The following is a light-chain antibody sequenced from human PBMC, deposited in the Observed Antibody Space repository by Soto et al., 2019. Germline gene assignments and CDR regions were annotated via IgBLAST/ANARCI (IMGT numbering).Light chain of an antibody. V-gene: IGKV1-9*01. CDR1: QGISSY. CDR3: QQYYSYSPYT. J-gene: IGKJ2*01. CDR2: AAS. Sequence: DIQLTQSPSFLSASVGDRVTITCRASQGISSYLAWYQQKPGKAPKLLIYAASTLQSGVPSRFSGSGSGTEFTLTISSLQPDDFATYYCQQYYSYSPYTFGQGTKVDI.